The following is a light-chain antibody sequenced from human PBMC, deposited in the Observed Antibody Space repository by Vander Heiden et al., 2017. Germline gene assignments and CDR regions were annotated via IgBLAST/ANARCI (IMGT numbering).Light chain of an antibody. J-gene: IGLJ3*02. CDR3: ASWDDSLSVVL. CDR1: SSNIGAGH. Sequence: QSILTQPPSASGNPGQRVTIYCSGSSSNIGAGHVNWYQQLPGAAPKVLIYGTSQRPSGVADRFSGSKSGTSATLAISGLRSDDEADYYCASWDDSLSVVLFGGGTRLTVL. CDR2: GTS. V-gene: IGLV1-47*01.